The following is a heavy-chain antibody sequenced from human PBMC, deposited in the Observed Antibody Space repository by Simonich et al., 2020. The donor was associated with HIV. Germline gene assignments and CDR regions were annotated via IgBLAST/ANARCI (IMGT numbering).Heavy chain of an antibody. CDR2: INHRDST. CDR1: GGSFSGYY. J-gene: IGHJ4*02. Sequence: QVQLQQWGAGLLKPSETLSLTCAVYGGSFSGYYWSWIRQPPGKGLEWIGEINHRDSTNYNPSLKSRVTISVDTSKNQFSLKLSSVTAADTAVYYCARGFYQRLYYFDYWGQGTLVTVSS. CDR3: ARGFYQRLYYFDY. D-gene: IGHD2-2*01. V-gene: IGHV4-34*01.